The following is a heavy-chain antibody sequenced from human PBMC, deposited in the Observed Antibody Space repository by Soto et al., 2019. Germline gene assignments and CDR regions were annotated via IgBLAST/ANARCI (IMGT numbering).Heavy chain of an antibody. CDR2: IYYSGST. CDR3: ARHPLTGTTCWFDP. V-gene: IGHV4-39*01. Sequence: ETLSLTCTVSGGSISSSSYYWGWIRQPPGKGLEWIGSIYYSGSTYYNPSLKSRVTISVDTSKNQFSLKLSSVTAADTAVYYCARHPLTGTTCWFDPWGQGTLVTVSS. D-gene: IGHD1-7*01. CDR1: GGSISSSSYY. J-gene: IGHJ5*02.